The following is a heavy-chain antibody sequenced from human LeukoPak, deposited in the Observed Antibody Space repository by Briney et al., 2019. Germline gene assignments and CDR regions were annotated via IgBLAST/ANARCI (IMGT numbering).Heavy chain of an antibody. J-gene: IGHJ5*02. D-gene: IGHD4-23*01. CDR1: GYAFTGYY. Sequence: ASVKVSCKASGYAFTGYYIHWVRQAPGQGLEWMGRINPNSGGTNYAQNFQGRVTMTRDTSISTAYMELTRLRSDDTAVYYCAREKYGGKCWGSWGQGHLVTVSS. V-gene: IGHV1-2*06. CDR3: AREKYGGKCWGS. CDR2: INPNSGGT.